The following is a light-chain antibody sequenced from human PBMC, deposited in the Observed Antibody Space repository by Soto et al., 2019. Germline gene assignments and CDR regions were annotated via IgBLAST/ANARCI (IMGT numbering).Light chain of an antibody. Sequence: QSALTQPPSASGSPGQSVTISCTGTSSDVGGYNYVYWYQQHPGKAPKLMIYEVSKRPSGVPDRFSGSKSGNTASLTVSWLQAEDAADYYCSSYAGSNNLVFGGGTKLTVL. J-gene: IGLJ2*01. CDR1: SSDVGGYNY. CDR2: EVS. V-gene: IGLV2-8*01. CDR3: SSYAGSNNLV.